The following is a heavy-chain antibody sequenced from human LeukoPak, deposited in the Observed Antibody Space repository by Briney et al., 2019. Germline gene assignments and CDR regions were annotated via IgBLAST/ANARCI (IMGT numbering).Heavy chain of an antibody. V-gene: IGHV4-31*03. J-gene: IGHJ4*02. CDR3: AGAGGDYGEVVIRS. D-gene: IGHD4-17*01. CDR2: IYYSGST. Sequence: SQTLSLTCTVSGGSISSGGYYWTWIRQHPGKGLEWIGYIYYSGSTYYNPSLKSRVSISLDTSKNQFSLKLNSVTAADTAVYYCAGAGGDYGEVVIRSWGQGTLVTVSS. CDR1: GGSISSGGYY.